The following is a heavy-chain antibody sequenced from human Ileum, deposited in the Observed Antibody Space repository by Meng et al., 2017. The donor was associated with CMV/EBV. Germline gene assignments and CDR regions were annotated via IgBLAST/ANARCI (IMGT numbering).Heavy chain of an antibody. Sequence: GGSLRPSCPPSGSSFSSYSINWVRQAPGKGLEWVSSISSSSSYIYYADSVKGRFTISRDNAKNSLYLQMSRLRAEDTAVYYCARDARVVVPFPDYYGMDVWGQGTTVTVSS. CDR3: ARDARVVVPFPDYYGMDV. D-gene: IGHD2-2*01. J-gene: IGHJ6*02. CDR1: GSSFSSYS. CDR2: ISSSSSYI. V-gene: IGHV3-21*01.